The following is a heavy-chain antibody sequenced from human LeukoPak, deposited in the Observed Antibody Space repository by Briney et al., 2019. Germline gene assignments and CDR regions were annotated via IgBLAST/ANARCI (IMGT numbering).Heavy chain of an antibody. CDR2: INSDGSSI. CDR3: ARGTIAWAGVDY. V-gene: IGHV3-74*01. J-gene: IGHJ4*02. CDR1: GFTFSSCS. Sequence: PGGSLRLSCAASGFTFSSCSMHWVRHATGKGLVWVSRINSDGSSISYADSVKGRFTISRDNAKNTLYLQMNSLRAEDTAVYYCARGTIAWAGVDYWGQGTLVTVSS. D-gene: IGHD2-2*01.